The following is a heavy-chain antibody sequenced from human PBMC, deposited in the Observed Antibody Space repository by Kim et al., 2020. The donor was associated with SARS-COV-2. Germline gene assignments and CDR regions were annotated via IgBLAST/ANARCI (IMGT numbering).Heavy chain of an antibody. CDR3: ARPYCSSTSCYSGWYFDL. V-gene: IGHV5-51*01. CDR2: IYPGDSDT. CDR1: GYSFTSYW. Sequence: GESLKISCKGSGYSFTSYWIGWVRQMPGKGLEWMGIIYPGDSDTRYSPSFQGQVTISADKSISTAYLQWSSLKASDTAMYYCARPYCSSTSCYSGWYFDLWGRGTLVTVSS. D-gene: IGHD2-2*01. J-gene: IGHJ2*01.